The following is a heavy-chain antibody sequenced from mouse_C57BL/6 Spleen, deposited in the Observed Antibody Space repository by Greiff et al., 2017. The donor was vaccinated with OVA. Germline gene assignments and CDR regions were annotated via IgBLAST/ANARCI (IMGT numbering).Heavy chain of an antibody. CDR1: GYSITSGYY. J-gene: IGHJ3*01. Sequence: DVKLQESGPGLVKPSQSLSLTCSVTGYSITSGYYWNWIRQFPGNKLEWMGYISYDGSNNYNPSLKNRISITRDTSKNQFFLKLNSVTTEDTATYYCARANYYGSSPFAYWGQGTLVTVSA. D-gene: IGHD1-1*01. V-gene: IGHV3-6*01. CDR3: ARANYYGSSPFAY. CDR2: ISYDGSN.